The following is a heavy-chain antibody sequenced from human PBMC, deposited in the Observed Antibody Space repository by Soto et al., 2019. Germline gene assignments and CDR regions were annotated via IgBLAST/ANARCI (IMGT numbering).Heavy chain of an antibody. V-gene: IGHV1-46*03. CDR1: GYTFTSHH. J-gene: IGHJ4*01. CDR2: INPRGGST. CDR3: CSLDYGQWY. Sequence: ASVKVSCKASGYTFTSHHMHWVRQVPGEGLDWMGMINPRGGSTNYPQKFQGRVTMTRDTSTSTVYMELSSLRSEDTAVYYCCSLDYGQWYWG. D-gene: IGHD3-10*01.